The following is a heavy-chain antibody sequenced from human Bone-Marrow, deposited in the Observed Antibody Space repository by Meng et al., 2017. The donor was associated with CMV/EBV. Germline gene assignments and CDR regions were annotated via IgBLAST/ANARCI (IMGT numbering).Heavy chain of an antibody. Sequence: GESLKISFAASGFTFSSYAMHWVRQAPGKGLEWVAVISYDGSNKYYADSVKGRFTISRDNSKNTLYLQMNSLRAEDTAVYYCARDTYQRAFYSTSDYYYYGMDVWGQGTTVTVSS. D-gene: IGHD6-6*01. J-gene: IGHJ6*02. CDR1: GFTFSSYA. V-gene: IGHV3-30*04. CDR3: ARDTYQRAFYSTSDYYYYGMDV. CDR2: ISYDGSNK.